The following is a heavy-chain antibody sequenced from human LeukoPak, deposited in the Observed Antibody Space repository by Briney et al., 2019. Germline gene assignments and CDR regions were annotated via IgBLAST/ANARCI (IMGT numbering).Heavy chain of an antibody. CDR3: ARWVVVVPAAMGANAFDI. J-gene: IGHJ3*02. CDR2: INPNGGGT. V-gene: IGHV1-2*02. CDR1: GGTFSSYA. Sequence: GASVKVSCKASGGTFSSYAISWVRQAPGQGLEWMGWINPNGGGTNYAQKFQGRVTMTRDTSISTAYMELSRLRSDDTAVYYCARWVVVVPAAMGANAFDIWGQGTMVTVSS. D-gene: IGHD2-2*01.